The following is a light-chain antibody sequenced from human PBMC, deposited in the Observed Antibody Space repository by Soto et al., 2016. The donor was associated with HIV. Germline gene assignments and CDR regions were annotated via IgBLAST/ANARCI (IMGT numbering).Light chain of an antibody. V-gene: IGLV3-21*03. CDR2: DDS. Sequence: SYELTQPPSVSVAPGKTARITCGGNNIGTKSVHWYQQKAGQAPILVVYDDSHRPSGIPERFSGSNSGNTATLTINSVEAGDEADFYCQVWDSSSDHSGVFGTGTKVTVL. J-gene: IGLJ1*01. CDR3: QVWDSSSDHSGV. CDR1: NIGTKS.